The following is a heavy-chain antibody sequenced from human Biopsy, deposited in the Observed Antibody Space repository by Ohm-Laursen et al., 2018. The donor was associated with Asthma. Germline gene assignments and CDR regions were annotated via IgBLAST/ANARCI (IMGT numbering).Heavy chain of an antibody. V-gene: IGHV3-21*01. CDR2: ISSSSSYI. J-gene: IGHJ4*02. CDR3: ARVWQLATLDY. CDR1: GFTFSSYS. D-gene: IGHD6-13*01. Sequence: SLRLSCAASGFTFSSYSMNWVRQAPGKGLEWVSSISSSSSYIYYADSVKGRFTITRDYAKNSLYLQMNSLRAEDTAVYSCARVWQLATLDYWGQGHLVTVSS.